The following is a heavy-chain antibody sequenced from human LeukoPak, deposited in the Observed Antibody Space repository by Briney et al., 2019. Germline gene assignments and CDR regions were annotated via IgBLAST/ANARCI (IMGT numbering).Heavy chain of an antibody. CDR2: IKSDGST. J-gene: IGHJ1*01. Sequence: GGSLRLSCTASGFTFSTYWMHWVRQAPGKGLVWVSRIKSDGSTNYADSVKGRFTISRDNAKNTVSLQMNSLRPEDTGVYYCARAPSEIGGYYPEYFRHWGQGTLVTVSS. CDR3: ARAPSEIGGYYPEYFRH. CDR1: GFTFSTYW. D-gene: IGHD3-22*01. V-gene: IGHV3-74*01.